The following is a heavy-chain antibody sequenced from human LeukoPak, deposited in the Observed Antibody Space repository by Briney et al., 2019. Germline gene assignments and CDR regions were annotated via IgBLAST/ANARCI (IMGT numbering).Heavy chain of an antibody. CDR1: GFTFGDYA. CDR2: IRTKANGETT. CDR3: TCIDY. Sequence: QPGGSLRLSCAASGFTFGDYAISWVRQAPGKGLEWVGFIRTKANGETTDYAASVKGRFTISRDDSRGIAYLQMSSLKTEDTAVYYCTCIDYWGQGTLVIVSS. J-gene: IGHJ4*02. V-gene: IGHV3-49*04.